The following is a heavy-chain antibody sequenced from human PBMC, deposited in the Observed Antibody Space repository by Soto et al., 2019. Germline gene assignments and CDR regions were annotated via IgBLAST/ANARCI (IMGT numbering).Heavy chain of an antibody. D-gene: IGHD2-21*02. Sequence: QVQLVQSGAEVKKPGASVKVSCKASGNTFSNYYIHWVRQAPGQGLEWMGTINPSGGHTTYAQKFLGRVTMTRDTCTSTLYMELTSLRSEDTAVYYCARGGHVVVVTAAFDYWGQGTLVTVSS. J-gene: IGHJ4*02. CDR2: INPSGGHT. CDR1: GNTFSNYY. CDR3: ARGGHVVVVTAAFDY. V-gene: IGHV1-46*03.